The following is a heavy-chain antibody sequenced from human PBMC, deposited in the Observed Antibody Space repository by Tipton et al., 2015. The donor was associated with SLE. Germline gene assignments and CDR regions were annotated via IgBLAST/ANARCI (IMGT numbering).Heavy chain of an antibody. CDR1: GGSFSDYY. V-gene: IGHV4-34*01. CDR2: INHTGGT. CDR3: ARDSLNWGSYYHGMDV. D-gene: IGHD3-16*01. Sequence: TLSLTCAVYGGSFSDYYWSWIRQTPGEGLEWIGEINHTGGTNYNPSLESRVTISVDTSKSQIFLKMSSVTAADTAVYYCARDSLNWGSYYHGMDVWGQGTTVTVSS. J-gene: IGHJ6*02.